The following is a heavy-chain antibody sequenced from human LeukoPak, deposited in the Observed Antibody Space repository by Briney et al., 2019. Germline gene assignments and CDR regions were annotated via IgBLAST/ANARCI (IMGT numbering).Heavy chain of an antibody. J-gene: IGHJ4*02. CDR1: GFTFTSHW. Sequence: GGSLRLSCVASGFTFTSHWMHWVRPAPGKGLVCVSRIKSDGTYSDYGDSVRGRFTISRDNAKDTLYLQMNSLRVEDTAVYYCVRDDDQYGVDYWGRGTLVTVSS. V-gene: IGHV3-74*01. D-gene: IGHD1-1*01. CDR3: VRDDDQYGVDY. CDR2: IKSDGTYS.